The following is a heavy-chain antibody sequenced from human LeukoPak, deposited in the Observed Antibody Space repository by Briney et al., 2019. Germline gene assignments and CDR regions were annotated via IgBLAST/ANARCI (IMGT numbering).Heavy chain of an antibody. D-gene: IGHD4-17*01. CDR2: INPSDGGT. CDR1: GYTFTTYF. J-gene: IGHJ4*02. CDR3: ARATSYGANDY. V-gene: IGHV1-46*01. Sequence: ASVKVSCKASGYTFTTYFIHWVRQAPGQGLEWMGIINPSDGGTTYAQQFQGRVTMTRDTSMSTVHMELSSLRSEDTAVYYCARATSYGANDYWGQGTLVTVSS.